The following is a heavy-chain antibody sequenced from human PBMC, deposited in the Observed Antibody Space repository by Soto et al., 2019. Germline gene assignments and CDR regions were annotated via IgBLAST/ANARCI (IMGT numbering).Heavy chain of an antibody. D-gene: IGHD6-13*01. J-gene: IGHJ5*02. CDR3: AREEQQLAHNWFDP. CDR2: ISYSGST. Sequence: SETLSLTCTVSGGSINNYYWSWMRQPPGKGLEWIGYISYSGSTNYNPSLKSRVSISVDTPKNQFSLKLSSVTAADTAVYYCAREEQQLAHNWFDPWGQGTLVTVSS. V-gene: IGHV4-59*01. CDR1: GGSINNYY.